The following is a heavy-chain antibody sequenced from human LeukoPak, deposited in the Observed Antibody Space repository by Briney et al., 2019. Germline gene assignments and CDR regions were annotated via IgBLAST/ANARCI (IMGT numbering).Heavy chain of an antibody. Sequence: GGSLRLSCAASGFTFDDYAMHWVRQAPGKGLEWVSLISWDGGSTYYADSVKGRFTISRDNSKNSLYLQMNSLRAEDTALYYCAKDRGSKYYYYYMDVWGKGTTVTVSS. D-gene: IGHD3-10*01. J-gene: IGHJ6*03. CDR1: GFTFDDYA. V-gene: IGHV3-43D*03. CDR2: ISWDGGST. CDR3: AKDRGSKYYYYYMDV.